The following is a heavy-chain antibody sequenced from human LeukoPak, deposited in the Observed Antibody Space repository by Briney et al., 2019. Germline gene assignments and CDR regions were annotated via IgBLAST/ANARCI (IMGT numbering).Heavy chain of an antibody. Sequence: PSETLSLTCTVSGGSISSYYWSWIRQPPGKGLEWIGYIYYSGSTNYNPSLKSRVTISVDTSKNQFSLKLSSVTAADTAVYYRARHHSSGWYESWGQGTLVTVSS. CDR2: IYYSGST. V-gene: IGHV4-59*08. D-gene: IGHD6-19*01. J-gene: IGHJ4*02. CDR3: ARHHSSGWYES. CDR1: GGSISSYY.